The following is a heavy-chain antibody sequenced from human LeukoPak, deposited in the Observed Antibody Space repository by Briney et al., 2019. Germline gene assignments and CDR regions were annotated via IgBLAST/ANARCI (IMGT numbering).Heavy chain of an antibody. Sequence: GGSLRLSCAASGFTFSSYGMHWVRQAPGKGLEWVAFIRYDGSNKYYADSGKGRFTISRDNSKNTLYLQMNSVRAEDTAVYYCAKDALRYFDRNWYFDLWGRGTLVTVSS. CDR2: IRYDGSNK. D-gene: IGHD3-9*01. V-gene: IGHV3-30*02. CDR1: GFTFSSYG. J-gene: IGHJ2*01. CDR3: AKDALRYFDRNWYFDL.